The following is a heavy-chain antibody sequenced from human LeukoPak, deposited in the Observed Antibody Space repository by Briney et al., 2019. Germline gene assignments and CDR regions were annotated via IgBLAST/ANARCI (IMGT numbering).Heavy chain of an antibody. V-gene: IGHV3-33*01. CDR2: IWYDGSNK. D-gene: IGHD2-15*01. J-gene: IGHJ6*02. CDR3: ARDQVVAATTYYYYGMDV. Sequence: GGSLRLSCAASGLTFSSYGMHWVRQAPGKGLEWVAVIWYDGSNKYYADSVKGRFTISRDNSKNTLYLQMNSLRAEDTAVYYCARDQVVAATTYYYYGMDVWGQGTTVTVSS. CDR1: GLTFSSYG.